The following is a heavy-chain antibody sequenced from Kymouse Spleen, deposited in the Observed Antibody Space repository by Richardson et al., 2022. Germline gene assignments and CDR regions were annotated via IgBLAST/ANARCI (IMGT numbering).Heavy chain of an antibody. D-gene: IGHD3-9*01. CDR2: ISYDGSNK. J-gene: IGHJ3*02. Sequence: QVQLVESGGGVVQPGRSLRLSCAASGFTFSSYGMHWVRQAPGKGLEWVAVISYDGSNKYYADSVKGRFTISRDNSKNTLYLQMNSLRAEDTAVYYCAKLGGLRYFDWLRWDAFDIWGQGTMVTVSS. CDR1: GFTFSSYG. V-gene: IGHV3-30*18. CDR3: AKLGGLRYFDWLRWDAFDI.